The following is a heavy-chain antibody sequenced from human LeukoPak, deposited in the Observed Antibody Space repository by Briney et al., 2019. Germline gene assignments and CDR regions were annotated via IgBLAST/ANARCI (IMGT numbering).Heavy chain of an antibody. CDR1: GYTFTSYD. J-gene: IGHJ4*02. CDR2: MNPNSGNT. V-gene: IGHV1-8*01. Sequence: ASVKVSCKASGYTFTSYDINCVRQATGQGLEWMGWMNPNSGNTGYAQKFQDRVTMTRNTSISTAYMELSSLRSEDTAVYYCARGRRDSRQFDYWGQGTLVTVSS. D-gene: IGHD3-10*01. CDR3: ARGRRDSRQFDY.